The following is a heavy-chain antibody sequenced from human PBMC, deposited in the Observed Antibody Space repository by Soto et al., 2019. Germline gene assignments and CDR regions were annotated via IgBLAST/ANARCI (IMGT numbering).Heavy chain of an antibody. J-gene: IGHJ3*02. CDR3: ARPNRCGIAAAGNEAFDI. CDR2: ISAYNGNT. CDR1: GYTFTSYG. V-gene: IGHV1-18*04. D-gene: IGHD6-13*01. Sequence: QVQLVQSGAEVKKPGASVKVSCKASGYTFTSYGISWVRQAPGQGLEWMGWISAYNGNTNYAQKLQGRVTMTTGTSTSTAYMELRSVRSDDTAVYYGARPNRCGIAAAGNEAFDIWGQGTMVTVSS.